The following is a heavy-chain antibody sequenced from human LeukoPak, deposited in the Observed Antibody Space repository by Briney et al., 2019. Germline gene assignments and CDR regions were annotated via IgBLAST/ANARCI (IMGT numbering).Heavy chain of an antibody. Sequence: SVKVSCKASGYTFTSYDINWVRQAPGQGLEWMGRIIPIFGTANYAQKFQGRVTITTDESTSTAYMELSSLRSEDTAVYYCARDPYYDSSGYYYPVYFDYWGQGTLVTVSS. CDR1: GYTFTSYD. D-gene: IGHD3-22*01. J-gene: IGHJ4*02. V-gene: IGHV1-69*05. CDR3: ARDPYYDSSGYYYPVYFDY. CDR2: IIPIFGTA.